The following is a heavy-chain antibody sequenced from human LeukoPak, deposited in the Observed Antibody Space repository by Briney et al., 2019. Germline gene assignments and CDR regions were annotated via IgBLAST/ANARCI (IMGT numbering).Heavy chain of an antibody. D-gene: IGHD2-21*01. CDR3: ARHGEGGDY. Sequence: ASVKVSCKASGYTLTIYYIHWVRQAPGQGLEWMGSIYPNSGGANFAQNFQGRVTLTRDTSSSTAYLELTRLRSDDTAVYYCARHGEGGDYWGQGTLVTVSS. CDR2: IYPNSGGA. CDR1: GYTLTIYY. J-gene: IGHJ4*02. V-gene: IGHV1-2*02.